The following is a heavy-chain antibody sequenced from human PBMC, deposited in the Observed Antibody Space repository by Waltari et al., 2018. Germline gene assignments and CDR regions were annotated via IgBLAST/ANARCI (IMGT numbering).Heavy chain of an antibody. CDR2: IYYSGST. CDR3: ARVHGSRKGAFDI. V-gene: IGHV4-39*07. D-gene: IGHD1-26*01. CDR1: GGSISSSSYY. J-gene: IGHJ3*02. Sequence: QLQLQESGPGLVEPSETLSLTCTVSGGSISSSSYYWGWIRQPPGKGLEWIGSIYYSGSTYYTPSLKSRVTISVDTSKNQFSLKLSSVTAADTAVYYCARVHGSRKGAFDIWGQGTMVTVSS.